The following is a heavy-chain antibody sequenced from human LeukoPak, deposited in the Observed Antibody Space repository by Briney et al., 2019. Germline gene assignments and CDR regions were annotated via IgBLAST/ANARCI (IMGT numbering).Heavy chain of an antibody. CDR3: ARDGYLTGYSSGWYYFDY. J-gene: IGHJ4*02. Sequence: GGSLRLSCAASGFTFRSYGMYWVCQAPGKGLEWVAFIRHDGTDKYYADSVKGRFTISRDNSKNTLYLQMNSLRAEDTAVYYCARDGYLTGYSSGWYYFDYWGQGTLVTVSS. CDR2: IRHDGTDK. CDR1: GFTFRSYG. V-gene: IGHV3-30*02. D-gene: IGHD6-19*01.